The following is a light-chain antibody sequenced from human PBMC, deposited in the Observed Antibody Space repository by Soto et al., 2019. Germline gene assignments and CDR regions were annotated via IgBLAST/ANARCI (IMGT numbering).Light chain of an antibody. CDR3: SSYAGDNNFV. J-gene: IGLJ1*01. CDR1: ISDVGGYNY. V-gene: IGLV2-8*01. CDR2: EVS. Sequence: QVVLTHPPSDCGSPGQSFTISCTGTISDVGGYNYVSWYQQHPGKAPKLMIYEVSKRPSGVPDRFSGSKSGNTASLTVSGLQAEDEADYYCSSYAGDNNFVFGTGTKVTVL.